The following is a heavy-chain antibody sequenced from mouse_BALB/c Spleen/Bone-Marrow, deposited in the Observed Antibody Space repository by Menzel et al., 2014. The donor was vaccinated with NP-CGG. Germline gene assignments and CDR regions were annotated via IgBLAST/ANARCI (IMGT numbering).Heavy chain of an antibody. CDR2: INPNNGGT. D-gene: IGHD2-3*01. CDR1: GYTFTEYT. J-gene: IGHJ2*01. V-gene: IGHV1-18*01. CDR3: ARGWLLRHYFDY. Sequence: EVQVVESGPDLVRPGASVKISCKTSGYTFTEYTMHWVKQSHVKSLEWIGGINPNNGGTSYSRKFKGKATWTVDKSSSTAYMELRSLTSEDSAVYYCARGWLLRHYFDYWGQGTTLTVSS.